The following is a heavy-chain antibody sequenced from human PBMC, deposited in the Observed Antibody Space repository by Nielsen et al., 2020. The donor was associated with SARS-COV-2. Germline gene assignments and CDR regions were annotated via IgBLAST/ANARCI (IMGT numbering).Heavy chain of an antibody. Sequence: SLKISCAASGFTFDDYAMHWVRQAPGKGLEWVSGISWNSGSIGYADSVKGRFTISRDNAKNSLYLQMNSLRAEDTALYYCANPRGYWGQGTLVTVSS. J-gene: IGHJ4*02. CDR1: GFTFDDYA. CDR2: ISWNSGSI. V-gene: IGHV3-9*01. CDR3: ANPRGY.